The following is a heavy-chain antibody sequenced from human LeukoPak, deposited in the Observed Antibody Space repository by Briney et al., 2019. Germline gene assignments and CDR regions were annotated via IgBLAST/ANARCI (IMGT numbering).Heavy chain of an antibody. CDR1: GFTFTGYY. Sequence: ASVKVSCKASGFTFTGYYIHWVRQAPGQGLEWMGRINPNSGDTNYSQKFQGRVTMTRDTPISTAYMELSRLTSDDTAVYYCVRDSGFFDYWGQGTLVTVSS. V-gene: IGHV1-2*06. CDR3: VRDSGFFDY. J-gene: IGHJ4*02. CDR2: INPNSGDT.